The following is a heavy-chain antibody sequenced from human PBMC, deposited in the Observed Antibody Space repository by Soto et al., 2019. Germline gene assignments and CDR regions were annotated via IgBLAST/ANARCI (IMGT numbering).Heavy chain of an antibody. CDR2: IYYSGST. Sequence: ASETLSLACSVSGGSISSYYWSWIRQPPGKGVEWIGYIYYSGSTNYNPSLKSRVTISVDTSKNQFSLKMNSVTAADTAVYYCARGRSPYYSDSSGYHLDYWGQGTLVTVSS. V-gene: IGHV4-59*01. D-gene: IGHD3-22*01. CDR3: ARGRSPYYSDSSGYHLDY. CDR1: GGSISSYY. J-gene: IGHJ4*02.